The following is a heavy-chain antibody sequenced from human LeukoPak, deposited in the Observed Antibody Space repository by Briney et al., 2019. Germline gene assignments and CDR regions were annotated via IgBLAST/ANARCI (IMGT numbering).Heavy chain of an antibody. V-gene: IGHV3-33*01. CDR3: ARASGPFDY. CDR1: GFTFSIYS. CDR2: IWKDGSNE. D-gene: IGHD3-10*01. J-gene: IGHJ4*02. Sequence: PGGSLRLSCAASGFTFSIYSMHWVRQAPGKGLEWVAVIWKDGSNEYYADSVKGRFTISRDNSKNTLYLQMNSLRAEDTAVYSCARASGPFDYWGQGTMVTVSS.